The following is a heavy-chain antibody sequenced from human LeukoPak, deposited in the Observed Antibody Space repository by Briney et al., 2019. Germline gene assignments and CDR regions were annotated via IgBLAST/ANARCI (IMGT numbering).Heavy chain of an antibody. D-gene: IGHD3-10*01. CDR3: ARGKSSGSYYMSYYYYGMDV. J-gene: IGHJ6*02. Sequence: SETLSLTCTVSGGSISSYYWSWIRQPAGKGLKWIGRIYTSGSTNYNPSLKSRVTMSVDTSKNQFSLKLSSVTAADTAVCYCARGKSSGSYYMSYYYYGMDVWGQGTTVTASS. CDR1: GGSISSYY. V-gene: IGHV4-4*07. CDR2: IYTSGST.